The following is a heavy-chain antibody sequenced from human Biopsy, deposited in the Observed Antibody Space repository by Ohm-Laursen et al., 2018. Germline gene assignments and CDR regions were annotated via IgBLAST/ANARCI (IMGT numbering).Heavy chain of an antibody. CDR2: INDSGRT. V-gene: IGHV4-34*01. Sequence: SDTQSLTCGVYGGSLSGYYCSWIRQPPGKGLEWIGEINDSGRTNYNPSLRSRVTFSVDTSKNQFSLKLSSVTAADTAVYYCARGTNYYGSGRNRHWFDPWGQGTQVTVSS. CDR3: ARGTNYYGSGRNRHWFDP. J-gene: IGHJ5*02. D-gene: IGHD3-10*01. CDR1: GGSLSGYY.